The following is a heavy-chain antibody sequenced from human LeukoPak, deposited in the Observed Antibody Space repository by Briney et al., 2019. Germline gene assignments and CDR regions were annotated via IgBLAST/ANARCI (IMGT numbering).Heavy chain of an antibody. CDR3: ARGLGGYAFGY. V-gene: IGHV3-48*02. D-gene: IGHD2-2*01. CDR2: ISSGTTM. J-gene: IGHJ4*02. Sequence: GGSLRLSCAASGFTFSSYAMNRVRQAPGKGLEWVSYISSGTTMYYADSLKGRFTISRNTAKNSLFLQMNSLTDEDTAVYYCARGLGGYAFGYWGQGALVVVS. CDR1: GFTFSSYA.